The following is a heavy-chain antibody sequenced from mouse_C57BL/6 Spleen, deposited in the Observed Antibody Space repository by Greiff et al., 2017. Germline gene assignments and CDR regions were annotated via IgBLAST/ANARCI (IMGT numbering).Heavy chain of an antibody. CDR1: GYTFTDYY. D-gene: IGHD3-2*02. V-gene: IGHV1-19*01. J-gene: IGHJ3*01. CDR2: INPYNGGT. Sequence: EVQLQESGPVLVKPGASVKMSCKASGYTFTDYYMNWVKQSHGKSLEWIGVINPYNGGTRYNQKFKGKATLTIDKSSSTAYMVLNSLTSEDSAVYYCARRNSSDYWFAYWGQGTLVTVSA. CDR3: ARRNSSDYWFAY.